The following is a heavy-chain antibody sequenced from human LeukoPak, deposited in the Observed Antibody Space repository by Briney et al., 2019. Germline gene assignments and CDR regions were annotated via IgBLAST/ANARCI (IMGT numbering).Heavy chain of an antibody. V-gene: IGHV4-4*07. D-gene: IGHD6-13*01. Sequence: SETLSLTCTVSGGSISNYYWSWVRQPAGKGLEGIGRIHTSGSTNYNPALKNRVTLSGDTSKNQSSLKLTSVTATDTAVYYRARDPAAAGAFDYWGQGTLVTVSS. J-gene: IGHJ4*02. CDR3: ARDPAAAGAFDY. CDR1: GGSISNYY. CDR2: IHTSGST.